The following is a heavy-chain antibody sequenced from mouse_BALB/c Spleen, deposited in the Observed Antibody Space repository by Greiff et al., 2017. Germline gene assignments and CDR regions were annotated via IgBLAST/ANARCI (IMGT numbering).Heavy chain of an antibody. V-gene: IGHV1-4*01. J-gene: IGHJ3*01. Sequence: QVQLQQSGAELARPGASVKMSCKASGYTFTSYTMHWVKQRPGQGLEWIGYINPSSGYTNYNQKFKDKATLTADKSSSTAYMQLRSLTSEDSAVYYRVIGARATAWFGYWGQGTLVTGSA. CDR3: VIGARATAWFGY. CDR1: GYTFTSYT. CDR2: INPSSGYT. D-gene: IGHD3-3*01.